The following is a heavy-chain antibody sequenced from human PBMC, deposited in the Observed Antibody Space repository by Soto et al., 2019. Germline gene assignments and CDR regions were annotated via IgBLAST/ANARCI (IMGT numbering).Heavy chain of an antibody. CDR1: GVSISSYY. J-gene: IGHJ2*01. Sequence: QVQLQESGPGLVKPSETLSLTCTVSGVSISSYYWSWIRQPPGKGLEWIGYIYYSGSTNYNPSLKSRVTISVDTSKNQFSLKLSSVTAADTAVYYCARLGYSSGLDYWYFDLWGRGTLVTVSS. V-gene: IGHV4-59*08. D-gene: IGHD6-19*01. CDR2: IYYSGST. CDR3: ARLGYSSGLDYWYFDL.